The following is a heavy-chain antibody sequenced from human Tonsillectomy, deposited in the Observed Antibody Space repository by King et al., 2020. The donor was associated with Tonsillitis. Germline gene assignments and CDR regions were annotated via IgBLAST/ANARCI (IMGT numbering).Heavy chain of an antibody. J-gene: IGHJ4*02. CDR3: TRVGSLEGSLSVY. V-gene: IGHV1-18*01. CDR2: IRNSNGNT. Sequence: VQLVESGAEVKKPGASEKVSCKASGYTFTSYGISWVRQAPGQGLEWMGWIRNSNGNTNYAQKLQGRVTMTTDTSTSTAYMELRSLRSDDTAVYYCTRVGSLEGSLSVYWGQGTLVTVSS. CDR1: GYTFTSYG. D-gene: IGHD3-16*02.